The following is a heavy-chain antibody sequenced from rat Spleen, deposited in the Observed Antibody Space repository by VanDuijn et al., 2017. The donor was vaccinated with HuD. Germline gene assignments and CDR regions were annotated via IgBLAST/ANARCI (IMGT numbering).Heavy chain of an antibody. CDR1: GFTFSNYG. D-gene: IGHD4-3*01. CDR3: TRHGSWYGVMDA. J-gene: IGHJ4*01. Sequence: EVQLVESGGGLVQPGRSLKLSCAASGFTFSNYGMAWVRQTPTKGLEWVASISIGGYNTYYRDSVKGRFSISRDDAKNTLYLQMNSLRSEDTATYYCTRHGSWYGVMDAWGQGASVTVSS. CDR2: ISIGGYNT. V-gene: IGHV5S13*01.